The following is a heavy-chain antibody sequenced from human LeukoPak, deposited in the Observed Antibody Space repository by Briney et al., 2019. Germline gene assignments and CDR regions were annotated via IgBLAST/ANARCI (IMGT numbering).Heavy chain of an antibody. V-gene: IGHV1-46*01. Sequence: ASVKVSCKASGYTFTSYYIHWVRQAPGQGLEWMGIINPSGGSTSYAQKFQGRVTITADKSTSTAYMELSSLRSEDTAVYYCARGDYGGKRSLDYWGQGTLVTVSS. CDR2: INPSGGST. CDR1: GYTFTSYY. CDR3: ARGDYGGKRSLDY. J-gene: IGHJ4*02. D-gene: IGHD4-23*01.